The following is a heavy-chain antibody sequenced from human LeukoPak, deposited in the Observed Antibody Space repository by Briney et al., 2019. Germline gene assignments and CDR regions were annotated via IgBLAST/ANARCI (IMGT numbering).Heavy chain of an antibody. D-gene: IGHD4-17*01. J-gene: IGHJ6*03. V-gene: IGHV4-38-2*02. CDR3: ARGTYGYYMDV. Sequence: SAPLSLTCSGSNYSISNSLYWGWLRQPPGKGLEWIGSIYRSGSTFYNPSLKSRVTTSLDTSKNQFSLKLSSVTAADTAVYFCARGTYGYYMDVWGKGTTVTVSS. CDR2: IYRSGST. CDR1: NYSISNSLY.